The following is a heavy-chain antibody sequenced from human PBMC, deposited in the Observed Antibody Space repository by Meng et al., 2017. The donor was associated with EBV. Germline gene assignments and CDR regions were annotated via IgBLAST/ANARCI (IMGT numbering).Heavy chain of an antibody. J-gene: IGHJ4*02. CDR3: TRMSSPLDY. Sequence: EVQLVWSGGWLCQPGGSLKISCAASGFTCSVFAMHWFRQASGKGLEWVGRIRSKAKSYATAYAASVKGRFTISRDDSKNTAYLQMNSLKTEDTAVYYCTRMSSPLDYWGQGTLVTVSS. D-gene: IGHD2-2*01. CDR2: IRSKAKSYAT. V-gene: IGHV3-73*02. CDR1: GFTCSVFA.